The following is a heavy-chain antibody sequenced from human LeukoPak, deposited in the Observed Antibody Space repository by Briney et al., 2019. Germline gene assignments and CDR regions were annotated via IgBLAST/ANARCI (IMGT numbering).Heavy chain of an antibody. CDR1: GGTFSSYA. J-gene: IGHJ6*03. CDR3: ARDGCSSTSCYRGEGWHYYMDV. Sequence: SVTVSCTASGGTFSSYAISWVRQAPGQGLEWMGGIIPIFGTANYAQKFQGRVTITTDESTSTAYMELSSLRSEDTAVYYCARDGCSSTSCYRGEGWHYYMDVWGKGTTVTVSS. D-gene: IGHD2-2*01. CDR2: IIPIFGTA. V-gene: IGHV1-69*05.